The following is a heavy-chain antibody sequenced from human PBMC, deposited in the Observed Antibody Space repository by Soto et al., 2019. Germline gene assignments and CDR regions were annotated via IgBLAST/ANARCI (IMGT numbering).Heavy chain of an antibody. CDR2: IYYSGST. J-gene: IGHJ4*02. CDR3: ARGTKFGYPRDY. D-gene: IGHD1-1*01. Sequence: QVQLQESGPGLVKPSQTLSLTCTVSGGSISSGGYYWSWIRQHPGKGLEWIGYIYYSGSTYYNPSLNSRVTISVDTSKNQFSLKLSSVTAADTAVYYCARGTKFGYPRDYWGQGTLVTVSS. V-gene: IGHV4-31*03. CDR1: GGSISSGGYY.